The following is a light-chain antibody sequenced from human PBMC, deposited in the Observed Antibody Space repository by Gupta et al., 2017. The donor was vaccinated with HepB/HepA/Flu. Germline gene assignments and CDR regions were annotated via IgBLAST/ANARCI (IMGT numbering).Light chain of an antibody. J-gene: IGKJ3*01. CDR3: QQLKSYPHT. V-gene: IGKV1-9*01. Sequence: DIQLTQSPSFLSASVGDRVSITCRARQGISNYLAWYQQKPGKAPKLLIYTTSTLQSGVPSRFSGSGSGTEFTLTISSLQPEDFATYYCQQLKSYPHTFGHGTKVEIK. CDR1: QGISNY. CDR2: TTS.